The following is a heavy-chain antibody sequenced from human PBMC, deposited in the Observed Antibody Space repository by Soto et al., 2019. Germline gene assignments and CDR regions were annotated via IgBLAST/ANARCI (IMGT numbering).Heavy chain of an antibody. Sequence: GGSLRLSCAASGFTVSSNYMSWVRQAPGKGLEWVAVISDDGSNKYYADSVKGRFTISRDNSKNTLYLQMNSLRAEDTAVYYCAKEWVYDSSGWSFDYWGQGTLVTVSS. D-gene: IGHD3-22*01. CDR2: ISDDGSNK. CDR1: GFTVSSNY. CDR3: AKEWVYDSSGWSFDY. V-gene: IGHV3-30*18. J-gene: IGHJ4*02.